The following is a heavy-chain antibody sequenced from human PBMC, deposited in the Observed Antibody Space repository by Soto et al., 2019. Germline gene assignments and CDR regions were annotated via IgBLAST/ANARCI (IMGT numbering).Heavy chain of an antibody. D-gene: IGHD3-22*01. CDR1: GFTFSSYA. CDR3: ARGQAGRYYYDSSGDTH. V-gene: IGHV3-30-3*01. Sequence: QVQLVESGGGVVQPGRSLRLSCAASGFTFSSYAMHWVRQAPGKGLGWVAVISYDGSNKYYADSVKGRFTISRDNSKNTLYLQMNNLRLEDTAVYYCARGQAGRYYYDSSGDTHWGQGTLVTASS. J-gene: IGHJ4*02. CDR2: ISYDGSNK.